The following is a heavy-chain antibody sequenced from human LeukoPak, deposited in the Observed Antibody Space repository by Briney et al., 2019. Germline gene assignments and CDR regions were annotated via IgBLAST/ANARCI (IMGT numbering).Heavy chain of an antibody. CDR1: GGAFSGYY. CDR3: ARGRVLFGFDP. D-gene: IGHD2/OR15-2a*01. V-gene: IGHV4-34*01. CDR2: INHSGST. Sequence: SETLSLTGAVYGGAFSGYYWSWIRQPPGKGLEWIGEINHSGSTNYNPSLKSRVTISVDTSKNQFSLKLSSVTAADTAVYYCARGRVLFGFDPWGQGTLVTVSS. J-gene: IGHJ5*02.